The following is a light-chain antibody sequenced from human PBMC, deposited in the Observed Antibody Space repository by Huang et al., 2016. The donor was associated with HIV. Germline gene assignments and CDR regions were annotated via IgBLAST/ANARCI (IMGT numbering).Light chain of an antibody. J-gene: IGKJ1*01. CDR1: QTVSNDY. CDR3: QQYALSPWT. V-gene: IGKV3-20*01. Sequence: EIVLTQSPGTLSLSPGQRLTLSCSARQTVSNDYLAWYQQKPGQSPRLLIYSASPRAAGIPDRFSGSGSATDFILTVSRLEPEDSAVYYCQQYALSPWTFGHGTKVEI. CDR2: SAS.